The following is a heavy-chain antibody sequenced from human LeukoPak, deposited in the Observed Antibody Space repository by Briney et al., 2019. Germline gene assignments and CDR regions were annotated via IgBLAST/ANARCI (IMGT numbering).Heavy chain of an antibody. Sequence: PGGSLRLSCAASGFTFSSYWMHWVRQAPGKGLVWVSRINSDGSTTTYADYVKGRFTISRDNAKNTLYLQMNSLRAEDTAVYYCGRELLRNYGMDVWGQGTTVTVSS. V-gene: IGHV3-74*01. CDR2: INSDGSTT. CDR1: GFTFSSYW. D-gene: IGHD1-26*01. J-gene: IGHJ6*02. CDR3: GRELLRNYGMDV.